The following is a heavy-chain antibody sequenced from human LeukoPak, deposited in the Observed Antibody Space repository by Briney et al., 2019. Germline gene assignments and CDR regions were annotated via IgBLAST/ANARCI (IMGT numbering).Heavy chain of an antibody. V-gene: IGHV1-2*02. CDR3: ARGDLGIAARPLA. Sequence: ASVKVSCKASGGTFSSYAISWVRQAPGQGLEWMGWINPNSGGTNYAQKFQGRVTMTRDTSIGTAYMELSRLRSDDTAVYYCARGDLGIAARPLAWGQGTLVTVSS. CDR1: GGTFSSYA. D-gene: IGHD6-6*01. CDR2: INPNSGGT. J-gene: IGHJ5*02.